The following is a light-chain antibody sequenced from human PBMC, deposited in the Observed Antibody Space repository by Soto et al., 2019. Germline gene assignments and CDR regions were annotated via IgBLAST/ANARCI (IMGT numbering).Light chain of an antibody. CDR2: DTS. Sequence: DIQMTHSPSTLSASVGDRVTITCRASHLISSWLAWYQHKPGKAPKHLIYDTSTLGTGVPSRFSGSGSGTEFTLTISSLHPDDFATYYCQQYNTFSWTFGQGTRVEIK. CDR3: QQYNTFSWT. J-gene: IGKJ1*01. V-gene: IGKV1-5*01. CDR1: HLISSW.